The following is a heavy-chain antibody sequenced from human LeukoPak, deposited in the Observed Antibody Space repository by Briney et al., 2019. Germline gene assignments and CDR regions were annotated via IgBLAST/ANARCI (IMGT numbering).Heavy chain of an antibody. V-gene: IGHV3-43D*03. Sequence: GGSLRLSCAASGFTFDDYAMHWVRQAPGKGLEWVSLISWDGGSTYYADSVKGRFTISRDNAKNSLYLQMNSLRAEDTAVYYCAELGITMIGGVWGKGTTVTISS. CDR2: ISWDGGST. D-gene: IGHD3-10*02. CDR1: GFTFDDYA. J-gene: IGHJ6*04. CDR3: AELGITMIGGV.